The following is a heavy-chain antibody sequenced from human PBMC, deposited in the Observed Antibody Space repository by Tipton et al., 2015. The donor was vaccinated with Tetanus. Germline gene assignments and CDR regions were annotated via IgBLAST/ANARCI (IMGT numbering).Heavy chain of an antibody. CDR2: SWYDGTDK. V-gene: IGHV3-33*01. D-gene: IGHD2-15*01. J-gene: IGHJ4*02. CDR3: AREADCSGGSCFSGDFDN. CDR1: GFIFSSYG. Sequence: SGFIFSSYGIHWVRQAPGKGLEWVAVSWYDGTDKYYADSVKGRFTISRDNSKNTLYLQMNSLRAEDTAVYYCAREADCSGGSCFSGDFDNWGQGTQVPVSS.